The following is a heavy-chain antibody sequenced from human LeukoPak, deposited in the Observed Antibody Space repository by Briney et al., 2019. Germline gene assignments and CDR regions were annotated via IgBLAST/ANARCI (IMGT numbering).Heavy chain of an antibody. CDR3: ARANNHKLYGMDV. D-gene: IGHD1-14*01. J-gene: IGHJ6*02. Sequence: SETLSLTCTVSGGSISSYYWSWIRQPPGKGLEWIGNIYYSGSTSYNPSLKSRVTMSLDTSKNQFSLKLSSVTAADTAVYYCARANNHKLYGMDVWGQGTTVTVSS. V-gene: IGHV4-30-4*01. CDR1: GGSISSYY. CDR2: IYYSGST.